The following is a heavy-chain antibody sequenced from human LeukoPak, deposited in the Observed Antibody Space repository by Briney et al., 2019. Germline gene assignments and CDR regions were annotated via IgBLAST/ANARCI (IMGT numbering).Heavy chain of an antibody. Sequence: SETLSLTCNVSGGSISGYHWSWIRQPPGKGLEWLGYIYYSGSSNYNPSLKSRVTISADTSKNQFSLKLSSVTAADTAVYYCARGSVAGTDYWGQGTLVTVSS. D-gene: IGHD6-19*01. CDR3: ARGSVAGTDY. J-gene: IGHJ4*02. CDR1: GGSISGYH. V-gene: IGHV4-59*12. CDR2: IYYSGSS.